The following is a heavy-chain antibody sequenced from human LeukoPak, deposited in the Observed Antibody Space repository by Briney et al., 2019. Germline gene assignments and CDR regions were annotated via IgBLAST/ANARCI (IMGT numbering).Heavy chain of an antibody. CDR2: ISSSGSTI. CDR1: GFTFSSYE. CDR3: ARSDMITFGGVIGGTDAFDI. V-gene: IGHV3-48*03. D-gene: IGHD3-16*02. J-gene: IGHJ3*02. Sequence: GGSLRLSCAAYGFTFSSYEMNWVRQAPGKGLEWVSYISSSGSTIYYADSVKGRFTISRDNANNSLYLPMNSLRAEDTAGYYCARSDMITFGGVIGGTDAFDIWGQGTMVTVSS.